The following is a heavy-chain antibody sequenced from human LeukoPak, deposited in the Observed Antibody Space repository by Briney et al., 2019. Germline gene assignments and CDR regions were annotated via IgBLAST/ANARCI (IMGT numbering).Heavy chain of an antibody. V-gene: IGHV1-18*01. CDR1: GYTFNSYA. Sequence: ASVRLFCKASGYTFNSYAISWVRQAPGQGPEWMGWMSAYNGNTIYAQKVKGRVTMTTDTSTSTAYMELRSLKSDDTAVYYCARASYCSGGSCYPDYWGQGTLVTVSS. CDR2: MSAYNGNT. CDR3: ARASYCSGGSCYPDY. D-gene: IGHD2-15*01. J-gene: IGHJ4*02.